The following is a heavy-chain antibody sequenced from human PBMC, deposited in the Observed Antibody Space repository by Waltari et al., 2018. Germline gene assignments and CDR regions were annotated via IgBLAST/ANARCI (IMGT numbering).Heavy chain of an antibody. Sequence: QVQLVESGGGVVQPGGSLRLPCVASGFTFSNWGREWVRQAPGKGLECVAFMTYDGDKKYYGDSMKGRFTISRDTSKNTLSLEMNTLRTDDTAVYYCARGNGYCISGVCKRWVDAWGQGILVTVSS. CDR1: GFTFSNWG. CDR2: MTYDGDKK. V-gene: IGHV3-30*02. D-gene: IGHD2-8*01. CDR3: ARGNGYCISGVCKRWVDA. J-gene: IGHJ5*02.